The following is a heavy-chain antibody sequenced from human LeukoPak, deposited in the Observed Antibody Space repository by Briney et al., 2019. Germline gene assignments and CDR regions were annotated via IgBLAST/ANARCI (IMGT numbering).Heavy chain of an antibody. J-gene: IGHJ4*02. CDR3: ARGYGDYFDH. CDR1: GGSLIGHY. V-gene: IGHV4-34*01. Sequence: SETLSLTCDVYGGSLIGHYWSWIRQPPGKGLEWIGEISHSGSTRYNPSLQSRVTVSIDTSKKQFSLNLKSVTAADTAVYYCARGYGDYFDHWGQGALVTVSS. CDR2: ISHSGST. D-gene: IGHD4-17*01.